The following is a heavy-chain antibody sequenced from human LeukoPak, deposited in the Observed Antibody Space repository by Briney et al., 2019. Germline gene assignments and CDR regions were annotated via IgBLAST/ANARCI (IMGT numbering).Heavy chain of an antibody. D-gene: IGHD3-16*01. CDR1: GFTVSSNY. Sequence: GSLRLSCAASGFTVSSNYMSWVRQSPGKGLEWIGYIYYSGSTNYNPSLKSRVTISIHTSRNQFSLMLSSVTAADTAMYYCARYYDRTGFDYWGQGTLVTVSS. CDR3: ARYYDRTGFDY. V-gene: IGHV4-59*08. J-gene: IGHJ4*02. CDR2: IYYSGST.